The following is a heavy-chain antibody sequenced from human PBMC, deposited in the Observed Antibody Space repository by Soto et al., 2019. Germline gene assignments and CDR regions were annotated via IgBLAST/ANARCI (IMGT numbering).Heavy chain of an antibody. V-gene: IGHV4-59*01. CDR3: ARGERYCNTGVCYSRWFDP. CDR1: GGSISSYY. J-gene: IGHJ5*02. D-gene: IGHD2-8*01. Sequence: PSETLSLTCTVSGGSISSYYWSWIRQPPGKGLEWIGYIYYSGSTNYNPSLKSRVTISVDTSKNQFSLKLSSVTAADTAVYYCARGERYCNTGVCYSRWFDPWGQGTLVTVSS. CDR2: IYYSGST.